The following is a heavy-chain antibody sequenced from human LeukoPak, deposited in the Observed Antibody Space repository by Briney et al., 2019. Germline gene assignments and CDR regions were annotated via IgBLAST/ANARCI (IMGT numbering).Heavy chain of an antibody. CDR2: ISDSGGGK. Sequence: GSPRLSCAASRFIFSSYAMSWVRQVPGKGLEWVSAISDSGGGKNYPDSAKGRFTISRDNSKNTLYLEMNSLRVDDTAVYYCAKVSTRIAAPYYFDYWGQGTLVTVSS. J-gene: IGHJ4*02. CDR3: AKVSTRIAAPYYFDY. CDR1: RFIFSSYA. D-gene: IGHD6-6*01. V-gene: IGHV3-23*01.